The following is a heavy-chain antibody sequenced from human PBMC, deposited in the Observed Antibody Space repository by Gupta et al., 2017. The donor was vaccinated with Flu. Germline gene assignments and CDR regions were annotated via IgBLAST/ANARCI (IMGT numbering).Heavy chain of an antibody. V-gene: IGHV4-31*02. CDR3: ARGYCSCSSCDSGGHNWFDP. D-gene: IGHD2-15*01. Sequence: TWIRQRPEKGLEWIGHIYYSGSTYYSPSLKSRGTMSVDTSKNQFSLKLSSVTAADTEVYYCARGYCSCSSCDSGGHNWFDPWGQGSLMTVS. CDR2: IYYSGST. J-gene: IGHJ5*02.